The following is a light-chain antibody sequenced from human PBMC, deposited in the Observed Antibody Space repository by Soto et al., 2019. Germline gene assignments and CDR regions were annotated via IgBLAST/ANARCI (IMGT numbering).Light chain of an antibody. CDR1: QSVSIK. V-gene: IGKV3-15*01. CDR3: QKYNNWPPIT. Sequence: ESLVSQSPDTLSVSPGEISTRSGRASQSVSIKLAWYQQKPGQAPRLLIYDTSTRATGIPARFSGSGSGTEFTLTISSLQSEDFAVYYCQKYNNWPPITFGQGTRLEIK. CDR2: DTS. J-gene: IGKJ5*01.